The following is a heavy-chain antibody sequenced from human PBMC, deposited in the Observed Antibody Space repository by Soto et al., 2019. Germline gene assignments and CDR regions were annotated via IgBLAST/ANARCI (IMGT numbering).Heavy chain of an antibody. J-gene: IGHJ3*02. CDR1: GGSISSSNW. V-gene: IGHV4-4*02. D-gene: IGHD2-15*01. CDR2: IYHSGST. CDR3: ARRVVVARGTAFDI. Sequence: PSKTLSLTCAVSGGSISSSNWWSWVRQPPGKGLEWIGEIYHSGSTNYNPSLKSRVTISVDKSKNQFSLKLSSVTAADTAVYYCARRVVVARGTAFDIWGQGTMVTVSS.